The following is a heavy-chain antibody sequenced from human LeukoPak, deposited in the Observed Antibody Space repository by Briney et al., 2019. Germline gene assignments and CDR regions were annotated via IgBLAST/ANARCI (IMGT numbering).Heavy chain of an antibody. V-gene: IGHV4-39*07. CDR2: IYYSGST. CDR3: ARGREYYDSSGYYSDAFDI. J-gene: IGHJ3*02. CDR1: GGSISSSSYY. Sequence: SETLSLTCTVSGGSISSSSYYWGWIRQPPGKGLEWIGSIYYSGSTYYNPSLKSRVTISVDTSKNQFSLKLSSVTAADTAVYYCARGREYYDSSGYYSDAFDIWGQGTMVTVSS. D-gene: IGHD3-22*01.